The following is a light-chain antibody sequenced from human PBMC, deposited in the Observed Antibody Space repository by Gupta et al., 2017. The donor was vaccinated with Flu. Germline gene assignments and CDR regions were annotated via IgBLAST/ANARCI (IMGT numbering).Light chain of an antibody. V-gene: IGKV1-12*01. CDR3: QHADSFPLT. Sequence: EIQMTQSPSSVSASIGDRVTITCRASQAISDWLVWYQQKPGEAPKLLIYGASTVQGGVPSRFSGRGSGTEFTLTINSLQPEDFATYYCQHADSFPLTFAGGTKVEIK. J-gene: IGKJ4*01. CDR2: GAS. CDR1: QAISDW.